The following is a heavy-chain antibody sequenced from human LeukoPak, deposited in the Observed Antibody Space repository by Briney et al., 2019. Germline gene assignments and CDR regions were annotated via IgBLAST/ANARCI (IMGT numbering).Heavy chain of an antibody. CDR1: GYTFTGYY. D-gene: IGHD5-12*01. V-gene: IGHV1-2*02. Sequence: ASVKVSCKASGYTFTGYYMHWVRQAPGQGLEWMGWINPNSGGTNYAQKFQGRVTMTRDTSISTAYMELRSLRSDDTAVYYCARGIGYSGYDYCYWGQGTLVTVSS. CDR3: ARGIGYSGYDYCY. J-gene: IGHJ4*02. CDR2: INPNSGGT.